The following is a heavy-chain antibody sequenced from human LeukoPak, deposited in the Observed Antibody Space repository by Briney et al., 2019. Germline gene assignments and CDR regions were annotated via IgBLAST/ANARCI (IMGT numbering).Heavy chain of an antibody. V-gene: IGHV4-30-2*01. Sequence: SQTLSLTCAVSGGSISSGGYSWGWIRQPQGRGREWIVYIYNSGRTYYNPSLKSRVTISVDRSKNQFSLKLSSVTAADTAVYYCARASQLLFNYWGQGTLVTVSS. D-gene: IGHD2-2*01. CDR2: IYNSGRT. CDR3: ARASQLLFNY. CDR1: GGSISSGGYS. J-gene: IGHJ4*02.